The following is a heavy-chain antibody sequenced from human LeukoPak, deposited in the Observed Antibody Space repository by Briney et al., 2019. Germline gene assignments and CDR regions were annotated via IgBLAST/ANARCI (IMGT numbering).Heavy chain of an antibody. Sequence: GASEKVSCKASGYTFTSDAMNWVRQAPGHALEWMGWINPNRGGTNYAQKCQGTVTMTRDTSISTAYMELSRLGSDDTAVYYCARGLTMIVVVMGYWGQGTLVTVSS. CDR1: GYTFTSDA. CDR2: INPNRGGT. V-gene: IGHV1-2*02. J-gene: IGHJ4*02. D-gene: IGHD3-22*01. CDR3: ARGLTMIVVVMGY.